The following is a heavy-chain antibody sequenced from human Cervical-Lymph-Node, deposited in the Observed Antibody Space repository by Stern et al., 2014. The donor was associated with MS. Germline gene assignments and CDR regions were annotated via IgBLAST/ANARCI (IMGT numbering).Heavy chain of an antibody. V-gene: IGHV1-69*06. CDR2: IIPVFGTA. D-gene: IGHD5-24*01. CDR1: GGTFSSYA. Sequence: QVQLVQSGAEVKKPGSSVKVSCKASGGTFSSYAISWVRHAPGQGLEWMGGIIPVFGTAHYAQKFQGSVTITADKSTSTAYMELSGLRSEDTAVYYCAKVQETHAFDIWGQGTMVTVSS. J-gene: IGHJ3*02. CDR3: AKVQETHAFDI.